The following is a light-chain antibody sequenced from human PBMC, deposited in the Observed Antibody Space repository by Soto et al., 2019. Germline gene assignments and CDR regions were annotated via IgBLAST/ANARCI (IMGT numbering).Light chain of an antibody. CDR3: QQYNSSPWT. J-gene: IGKJ1*01. V-gene: IGKV3-20*01. CDR1: QSVSSGD. Sequence: IVLTQSPGTLSLSPGERATLSCRASQSVSSGDLAWYQQKPGQAPRLLIYGASSRATGIPDRFSGSGSGTDFTLTISRLEPEDFAVYYCQQYNSSPWTFGQGTKVEIK. CDR2: GAS.